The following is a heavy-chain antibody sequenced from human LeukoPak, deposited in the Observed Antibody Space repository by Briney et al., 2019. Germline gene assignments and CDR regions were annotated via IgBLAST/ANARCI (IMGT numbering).Heavy chain of an antibody. CDR3: ARGILWFGDDV. CDR1: GGTFSSYD. Sequence: ASVKVSCKASGGTFSSYDINWVRQATGQGLEWMGWMNPNSGNTGYAQKFQGRVTMTRNTSISTAYMELSSLRSEDTAVYYCARGILWFGDDVWGKGTTVTISS. D-gene: IGHD3-10*01. V-gene: IGHV1-8*02. J-gene: IGHJ6*04. CDR2: MNPNSGNT.